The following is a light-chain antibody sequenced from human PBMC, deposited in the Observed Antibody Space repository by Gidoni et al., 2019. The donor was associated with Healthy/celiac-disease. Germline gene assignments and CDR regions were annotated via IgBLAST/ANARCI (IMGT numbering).Light chain of an antibody. CDR3: QQYYSIPYT. CDR1: QSVLYRSNNENY. J-gene: IGKJ2*01. CDR2: WAS. Sequence: DIVMTQSPDSLAVSLGERATINCKSSQSVLYRSNNENYLAWYQQKAGQPPKVLIYWASTRESGVPDRFSGSGSGTDFTLAISSLQAEDVAVYYCQQYYSIPYTFGQGTKVEIK. V-gene: IGKV4-1*01.